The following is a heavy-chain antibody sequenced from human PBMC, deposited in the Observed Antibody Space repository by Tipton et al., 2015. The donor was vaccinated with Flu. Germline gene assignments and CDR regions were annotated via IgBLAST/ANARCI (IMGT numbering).Heavy chain of an antibody. CDR1: Y. J-gene: IGHJ4*02. V-gene: IGHV4-31*02. Sequence: YWSWIRQHPGKGLEWIGYIHFSGSAYYNPSLNSRFSISVDTSKNQFSLKVTSVTAADTAVYYCAREVHTMETTAPGLYYFDSWGQGTLVTVSS. CDR2: IHFSGSA. CDR3: AREVHTMETTAPGLYYFDS. D-gene: IGHD3-3*01.